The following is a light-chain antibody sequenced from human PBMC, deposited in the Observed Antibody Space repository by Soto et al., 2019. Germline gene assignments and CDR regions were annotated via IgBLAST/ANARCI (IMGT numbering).Light chain of an antibody. V-gene: IGKV1-5*01. J-gene: IGKJ1*01. CDR2: DAS. CDR1: QKIRNL. CDR3: QHYKMYSPWT. Sequence: IHLTHAPSTLSAAVVYSVTITFLSSQKIRNLLAWYQQKPGRAPKPLIFDASTLRTGVPSRFSGSGSGSEFNFTITGLQPDDFATYYCQHYKMYSPWTFGQGTKVDIK.